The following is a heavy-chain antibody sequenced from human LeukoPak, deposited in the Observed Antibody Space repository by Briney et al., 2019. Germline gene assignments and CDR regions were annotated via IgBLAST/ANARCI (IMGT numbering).Heavy chain of an antibody. CDR1: GFPFSSYW. V-gene: IGHV3-7*03. D-gene: IGHD1-14*01. J-gene: IGHJ5*01. Sequence: GGSLRLSCVASGFPFSSYWMTWVRQAPGKGLEWVANIRQDGGDRNYVDSVKGRLTISRDNVKNLMLLQMNSLRVEDTAVYYCARAGVYNNNRYWFDSWGQGTLVTVSS. CDR3: ARAGVYNNNRYWFDS. CDR2: IRQDGGDR.